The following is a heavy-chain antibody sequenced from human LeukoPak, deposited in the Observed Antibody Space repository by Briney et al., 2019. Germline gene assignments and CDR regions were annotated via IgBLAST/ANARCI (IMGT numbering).Heavy chain of an antibody. D-gene: IGHD3-16*02. CDR1: GYTFTGYY. V-gene: IGHV1-2*02. CDR2: INPNSGGT. J-gene: IGHJ6*02. CDR3: ARGPGLSSYDYVWGSYRHYYYYYGMDV. Sequence: ASVKVSCKASGYTFTGYYMHWVRQAPGQGLEWMGWINPNSGGTNYAQKFQGRVTMTRDTSISTAYMELSRLRSDDTAVYYCARGPGLSSYDYVWGSYRHYYYYYGMDVWGQGTTVTVSS.